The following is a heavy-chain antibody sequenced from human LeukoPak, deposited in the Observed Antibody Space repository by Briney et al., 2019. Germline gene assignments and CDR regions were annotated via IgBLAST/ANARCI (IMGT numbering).Heavy chain of an antibody. CDR2: ISYTGST. D-gene: IGHD3-22*01. CDR3: VRQDYYGCGPGPFYFDS. V-gene: IGHV4-59*08. Sequence: PSETLSLTCTVSGGAYYWSWIRQPPGKGLEWIGYISYTGSTDYNPSLKSRLTISLDTSKNRFSLRLTSVTAADTAVYYCVRQDYYGCGPGPFYFDSWGQGTLVTVSS. CDR1: GGAYY. J-gene: IGHJ4*02.